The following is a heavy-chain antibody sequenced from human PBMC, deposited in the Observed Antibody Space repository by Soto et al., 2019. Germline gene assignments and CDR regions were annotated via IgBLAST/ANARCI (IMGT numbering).Heavy chain of an antibody. CDR2: IYYSGST. D-gene: IGHD2-15*01. CDR1: GGSISSGGYY. CDR3: AREGCSGGSCYWATVTPYGMDV. V-gene: IGHV4-31*01. Sequence: QVQLQESGPGLVKPSQTLSLTCTVSGGSISSGGYYWSWIRQHPGKGLEWIGYIYYSGSTYYNPSLKSPVTISVDPSKNQFSLKLSSVTAADTAVYYCAREGCSGGSCYWATVTPYGMDVWGQGTTVTVSS. J-gene: IGHJ6*02.